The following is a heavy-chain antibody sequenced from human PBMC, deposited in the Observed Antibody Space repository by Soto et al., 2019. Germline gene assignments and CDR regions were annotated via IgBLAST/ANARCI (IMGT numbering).Heavy chain of an antibody. J-gene: IGHJ6*02. CDR2: IYYSGST. CDR3: ARSYSSSRYGMDV. D-gene: IGHD6-6*01. CDR1: GGSISSYY. Sequence: SETLSLTCTVSGGSISSYYWSWIRQPPGKGLEWIGYIYYSGSTNYNPSLKSRVTISVDTSKNQFSLKLSSVTAADTAVYYCARSYSSSRYGMDVWGQGTTVTVSS. V-gene: IGHV4-59*01.